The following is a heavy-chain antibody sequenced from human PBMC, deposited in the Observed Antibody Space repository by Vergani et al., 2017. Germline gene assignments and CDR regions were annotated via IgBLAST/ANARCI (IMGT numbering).Heavy chain of an antibody. Sequence: QVTLKESGPVLVKPTETLTLTCTVSGFSLSNARMGVSWIRQPPGKALEWLAHIFSNDEKSYSTSLKSRLTISKDTSKSQVVLTMTNMDPVDTATYYCARILRVAARPIVLAEFDPWGQGTLVTVSS. V-gene: IGHV2-26*01. CDR3: ARILRVAARPIVLAEFDP. J-gene: IGHJ5*02. CDR1: GFSLSNARMG. D-gene: IGHD6-6*01. CDR2: IFSNDEK.